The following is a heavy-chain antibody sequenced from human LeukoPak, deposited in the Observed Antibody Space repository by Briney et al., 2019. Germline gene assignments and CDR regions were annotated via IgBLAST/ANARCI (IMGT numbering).Heavy chain of an antibody. CDR3: AKLSGSYRIFDY. CDR1: GFTFSSYT. J-gene: IGHJ4*02. D-gene: IGHD1-26*01. CDR2: ISGSGGTT. V-gene: IGHV3-23*01. Sequence: GGSLRLSCAASGFTFSSYTMNGVRQAPGEGLGWVSTISGSGGTTYYAASVKGRFTISRDNTKNSLYLQINSLRGEDTAVYYCAKLSGSYRIFDYWGQGTLVTVSS.